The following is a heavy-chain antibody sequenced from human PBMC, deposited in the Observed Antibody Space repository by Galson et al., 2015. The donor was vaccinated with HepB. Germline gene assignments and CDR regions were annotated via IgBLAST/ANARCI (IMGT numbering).Heavy chain of an antibody. CDR3: ARDKVPAADYFDY. CDR1: GFTFSSYA. Sequence: SLRLSCAVSGFTFSSYAMHWVRQAPGKGLEWVAVISYDGSNKYYADSVKGRFTISRDNSKNTLYLQMNGLRPEDTAVYYCARDKVPAADYFDYWGQGTLVTVSS. CDR2: ISYDGSNK. D-gene: IGHD2-2*01. J-gene: IGHJ4*02. V-gene: IGHV3-30-3*01.